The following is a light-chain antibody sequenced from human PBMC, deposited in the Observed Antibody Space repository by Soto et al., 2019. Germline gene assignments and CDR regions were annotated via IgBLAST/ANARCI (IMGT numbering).Light chain of an antibody. V-gene: IGKV2-30*02. Sequence: DGLLTQSPLSLSVTVGQPASISCRSSQSLVHSSGNTFLSWFFQRPGQSPRRLIYKVFNRDSGAHDRFSGSGLRTHCPLQITRVEAEDVGVYYCMQYAHWPHSFGQGTKLEIK. CDR3: MQYAHWPHS. CDR2: KVF. J-gene: IGKJ2*03. CDR1: QSLVHSSGNTF.